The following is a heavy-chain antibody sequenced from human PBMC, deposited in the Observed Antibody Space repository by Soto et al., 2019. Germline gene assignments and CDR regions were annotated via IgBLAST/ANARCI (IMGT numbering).Heavy chain of an antibody. CDR1: GGTFSSYA. CDR3: ARFNPRGAGTGDY. V-gene: IGHV1-69*12. J-gene: IGHJ4*02. Sequence: QVQLVQSGAEVKKPGSSVKVSCKASGGTFSSYAISWVRQAPGQGLEWMGGIIPIFGTANYAQKFQGRVTSTADESTSTAYMGLSSLRSEDMAVYYCARFNPRGAGTGDYWGQGTLVTVSS. CDR2: IIPIFGTA. D-gene: IGHD6-19*01.